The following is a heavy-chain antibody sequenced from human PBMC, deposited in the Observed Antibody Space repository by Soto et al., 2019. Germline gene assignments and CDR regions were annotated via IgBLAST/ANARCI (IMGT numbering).Heavy chain of an antibody. J-gene: IGHJ4*02. CDR3: ATMGTPATGLYFFDY. CDR2: ISYSGST. Sequence: QVQLQESGPGLVKPSQTLSLTCTVSGGSISSGNYYWSWIRQPPGKGLEWIGFISYSGSTYYSTSRKCPVTITVDTSKSQFSLNLRFVTAADTAVYYCATMGTPATGLYFFDYWGQGSLVTVSS. D-gene: IGHD2-15*01. V-gene: IGHV4-30-4*01. CDR1: GGSISSGNYY.